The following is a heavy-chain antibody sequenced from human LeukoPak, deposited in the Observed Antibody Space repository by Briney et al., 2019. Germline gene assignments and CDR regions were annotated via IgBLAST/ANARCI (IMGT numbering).Heavy chain of an antibody. D-gene: IGHD3-9*01. CDR2: IKQDGSEK. CDR1: GFTFSNYW. Sequence: GGSLRLSCAASGFTFSNYWMSWVRQAPGKGLEWVANIKQDGSEKYYVDSAKGRFTISRDNAKNSLYLQMNSLRAEDTAVYYCARWQAQITMTGFDYWGQGTLVTVSS. V-gene: IGHV3-7*01. J-gene: IGHJ4*02. CDR3: ARWQAQITMTGFDY.